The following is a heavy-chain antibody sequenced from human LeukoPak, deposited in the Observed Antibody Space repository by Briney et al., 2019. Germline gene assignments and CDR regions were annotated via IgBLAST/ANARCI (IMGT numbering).Heavy chain of an antibody. J-gene: IGHJ6*03. Sequence: SVKVSCKASGGTFNRYAINWVRQAPGQGLEWMGGIVPIFGLANYAQKFQGRVTITADESTSTAYMELTSLRSEDTAVYYCARDKGPGHRRGRYYYYMDVWGRGTTVTVSS. CDR3: ARDKGPGHRRGRYYYYMDV. CDR1: GGTFNRYA. CDR2: IVPIFGLA. V-gene: IGHV1-69*13.